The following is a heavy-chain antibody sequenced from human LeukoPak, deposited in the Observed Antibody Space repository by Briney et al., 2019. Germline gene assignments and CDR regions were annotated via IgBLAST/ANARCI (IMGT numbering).Heavy chain of an antibody. CDR3: ARHVPSRVRSSGWYGEFDY. D-gene: IGHD6-19*01. V-gene: IGHV3-30*04. J-gene: IGHJ4*02. CDR2: ISYDGSNK. CDR1: GFTFSSYA. Sequence: GRSLRLSCAASGFTFSSYAMHWVRQAPGKGLEWVAVISYDGSNKYYADSVKGRFTISRDNSKNTLYLQMNSLRAEDTAVYYCARHVPSRVRSSGWYGEFDYWGQGTLVTVSS.